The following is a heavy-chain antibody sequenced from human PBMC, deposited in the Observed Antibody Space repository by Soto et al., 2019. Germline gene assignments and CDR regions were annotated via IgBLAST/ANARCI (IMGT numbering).Heavy chain of an antibody. J-gene: IGHJ4*02. CDR1: VFTFTSSA. CDR3: AAVPYSSSSRRDY. Sequence: AXSLKVSCKASVFTFTSSAVQWVRQARGQRLEWIGWIVVGSGNTNYAQKFQERVTITREMSTSTAYMELSSLRSEDTAVYYCAAVPYSSSSRRDYWGQGTLVTVSS. V-gene: IGHV1-58*01. D-gene: IGHD6-6*01. CDR2: IVVGSGNT.